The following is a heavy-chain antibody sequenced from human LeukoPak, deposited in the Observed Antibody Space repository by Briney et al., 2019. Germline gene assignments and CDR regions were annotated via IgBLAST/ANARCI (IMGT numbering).Heavy chain of an antibody. J-gene: IGHJ5*02. CDR2: IYYSGST. Sequence: SQTLSLTCTVSGGSISSGDYYWSWIRQPPGTGLEWIGYIYYSGSTYYNPSLKSRVTISVDTSKNQFSLKLSSVTAADTAVYYCARGLPGGVLNPWGQGTLVTVSS. CDR3: ARGLPGGVLNP. CDR1: GGSISSGDYY. D-gene: IGHD3-16*01. V-gene: IGHV4-30-4*01.